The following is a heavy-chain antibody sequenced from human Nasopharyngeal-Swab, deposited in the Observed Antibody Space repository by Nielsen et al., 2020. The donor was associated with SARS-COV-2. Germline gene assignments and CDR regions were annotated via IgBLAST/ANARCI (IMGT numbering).Heavy chain of an antibody. CDR3: AKDRDSGDDSDDYYHYYGMDG. D-gene: IGHD5-12*01. CDR2: ISGSDYST. V-gene: IGHV3-23*01. Sequence: GESLKISCAASGFTFSTYAISWVRQAPGKGLEWVSVISGSDYSTHYADSVKGRFTISRDNSKNTVNLQMNSLRVEDTAIYYCAKDRDSGDDSDDYYHYYGMDGWGQGTTVTVFS. J-gene: IGHJ6*02. CDR1: GFTFSTYA.